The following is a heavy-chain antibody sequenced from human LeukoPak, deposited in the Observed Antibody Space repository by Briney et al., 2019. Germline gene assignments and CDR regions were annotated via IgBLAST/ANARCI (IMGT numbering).Heavy chain of an antibody. CDR3: ARGGIAVAGRRKFDP. Sequence: PSETLSLTCAVYGGSFSGYYWGWIRQPPGKGLEWIGEINHSGSTNYNPSLKSRVTISVDTSKNQFSLKLSSVTAADTAVYYCARGGIAVAGRRKFDPWGQGTLVTVSS. D-gene: IGHD6-19*01. CDR1: GGSFSGYY. J-gene: IGHJ5*02. CDR2: INHSGST. V-gene: IGHV4-34*01.